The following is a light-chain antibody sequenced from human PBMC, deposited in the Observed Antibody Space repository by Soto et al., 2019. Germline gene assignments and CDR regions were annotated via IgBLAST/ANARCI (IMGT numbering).Light chain of an antibody. V-gene: IGKV1-6*01. CDR2: TAS. CDR3: LQDFSFPLT. J-gene: IGKJ4*01. CDR1: QGIRND. Sequence: AIQMTQSPSSLSASVGDRVTITCRASQGIRNDLAWYQRKPGKAPKLLIYTASSLQNGAPPRFSGSGSDTVFTLTSDSRQPEDFATYYCLQDFSFPLTFGGGTKVEIK.